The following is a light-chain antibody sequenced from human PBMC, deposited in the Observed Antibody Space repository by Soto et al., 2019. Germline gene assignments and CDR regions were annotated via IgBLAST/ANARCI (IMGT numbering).Light chain of an antibody. Sequence: NVLTQSPGTLSLSPGEGATLPCRASQTVTSNHLAWYQQKLGQAPRLLISGAATRATGIPDRFSGSGSGTDFTLTISRLEPEDFAVYYCQQYGISLTFGGGTKVEI. V-gene: IGKV3-20*01. CDR1: QTVTSNH. CDR3: QQYGISLT. CDR2: GAA. J-gene: IGKJ4*01.